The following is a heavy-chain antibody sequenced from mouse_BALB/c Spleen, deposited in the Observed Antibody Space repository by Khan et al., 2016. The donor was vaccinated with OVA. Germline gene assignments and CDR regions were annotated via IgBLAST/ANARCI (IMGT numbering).Heavy chain of an antibody. J-gene: IGHJ4*01. CDR1: GYSITSYYA. CDR2: ISSTGYT. Sequence: QLEESGPGLVKPSPSLSLSCTVTGYSITSYYAWNWIRQFPGNQLGWMGYISSTGYTNYNPALKSRISFTPDKSKNPFFLQLNSVTTEDAATDDCARERSRYNYAMDYWGQGTSRTVSS. D-gene: IGHD1-3*01. CDR3: ARERSRYNYAMDY. V-gene: IGHV3-2*02.